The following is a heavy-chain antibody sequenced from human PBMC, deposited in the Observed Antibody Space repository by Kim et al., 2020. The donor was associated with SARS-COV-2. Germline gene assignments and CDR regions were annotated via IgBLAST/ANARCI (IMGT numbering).Heavy chain of an antibody. CDR1: GFTFSSYG. J-gene: IGHJ4*02. CDR2: ISYDGSNK. V-gene: IGHV3-30*18. D-gene: IGHD2-21*02. CDR3: AKDSNILAYCGGDCAYFDY. Sequence: GGSLRLSCAASGFTFSSYGMHWVRQAPGKGLEWVAVISYDGSNKYYADSVKGRFTISRDNSKNTLYLQMNSLRAEDTAVYYCAKDSNILAYCGGDCAYFDYWGQGTLVTVSS.